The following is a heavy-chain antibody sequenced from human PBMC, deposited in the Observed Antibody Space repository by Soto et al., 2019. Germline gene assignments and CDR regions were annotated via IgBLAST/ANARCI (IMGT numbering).Heavy chain of an antibody. J-gene: IGHJ6*02. Sequence: GGSLRLSCAASGFTFSSYGMHWVRQAPGKGLEWVAVIWYDGSNKWYADSVKGRFTISRDNSKNTLHLQMNSLRAEDTAVYSCARDRGYSGYDSPRYYYGMDFWGQGTTVTVSS. CDR2: IWYDGSNK. CDR1: GFTFSSYG. D-gene: IGHD5-12*01. CDR3: ARDRGYSGYDSPRYYYGMDF. V-gene: IGHV3-33*01.